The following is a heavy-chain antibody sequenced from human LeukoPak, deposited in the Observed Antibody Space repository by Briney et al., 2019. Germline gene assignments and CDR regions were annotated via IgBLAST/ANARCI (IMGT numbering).Heavy chain of an antibody. Sequence: ASVKVSCKASGYTFTGYHMHWVRQAPGQGLEWMGWISAYNGNANYAQKLQGRVTMTTDTSTSTAYMELRSLRSDDTAVYYCARGQLWMFWFDPWGQGTLVTVSS. CDR2: ISAYNGNA. CDR3: ARGQLWMFWFDP. D-gene: IGHD6-6*01. J-gene: IGHJ5*02. CDR1: GYTFTGYH. V-gene: IGHV1-18*04.